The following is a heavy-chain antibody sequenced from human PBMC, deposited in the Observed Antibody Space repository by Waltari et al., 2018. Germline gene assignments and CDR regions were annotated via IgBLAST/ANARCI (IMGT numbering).Heavy chain of an antibody. D-gene: IGHD6-13*01. CDR1: GSSISRGYY. J-gene: IGHJ4*02. CDR2: IYHSGST. V-gene: IGHV4-38-2*01. CDR3: ASLLGIAAAGSGYFDY. Sequence: QVQLQESGPGLVKPSETLSLTCAVSGSSISRGYYWGWIRQPPGKGLEWIGSIYHSGSTYYNPSLKSRVTISVDTSKNQFSLKLSSVTAADTAVYYCASLLGIAAAGSGYFDYWGQGTLVTVSS.